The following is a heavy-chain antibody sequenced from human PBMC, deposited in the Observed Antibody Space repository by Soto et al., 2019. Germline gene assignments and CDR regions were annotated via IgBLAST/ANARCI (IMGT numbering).Heavy chain of an antibody. CDR1: GDSVSSNSAA. CDR3: AGTTSHQWYYMDV. CDR2: TYYRSRWYN. V-gene: IGHV6-1*01. J-gene: IGHJ6*03. D-gene: IGHD1-7*01. Sequence: PSQTLSLTCAIPGDSVSSNSAAWNWIRLSPSRGLEWLARTYYRSRWYNDYAVSVRSRITVNPDTSKNQLSLQLTSVTPEDTAVYYCAGTTSHQWYYMDVWGKGTTVTVSS.